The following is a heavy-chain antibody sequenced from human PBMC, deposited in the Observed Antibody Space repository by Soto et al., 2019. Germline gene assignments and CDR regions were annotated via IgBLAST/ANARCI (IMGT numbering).Heavy chain of an antibody. J-gene: IGHJ3*01. D-gene: IGHD6-19*01. CDR1: GFTFSSYA. Sequence: EVQLLESGGGLVQPGGSLRLSCAASGFTFSSYAMSWVRQAPGKGLEWVSAISGSGGTTYYADSVKGRFTFSRDNSKNTLDLQMNSLRAEVTSVYCCAKTAHGWFSAFDVWGQGTMVTVSS. CDR2: ISGSGGTT. CDR3: AKTAHGWFSAFDV. V-gene: IGHV3-23*01.